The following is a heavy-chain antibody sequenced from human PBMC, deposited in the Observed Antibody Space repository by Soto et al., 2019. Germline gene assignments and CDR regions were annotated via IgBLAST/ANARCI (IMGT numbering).Heavy chain of an antibody. CDR2: ISYDGSNK. V-gene: IGHV3-30-3*01. CDR1: GFTFSSYA. D-gene: IGHD2-2*02. Sequence: VQLVESGGGVVQPGRSLRLSCAASGFTFSSYAMHWVRQAPGKGLEWVAVISYDGSNKYYADSVKGRFTISRDNSKNTLYLQMNSLRAEDTAVYYCAKGYCSSTSCYKGYFDYWGQGTLVTVSS. J-gene: IGHJ4*02. CDR3: AKGYCSSTSCYKGYFDY.